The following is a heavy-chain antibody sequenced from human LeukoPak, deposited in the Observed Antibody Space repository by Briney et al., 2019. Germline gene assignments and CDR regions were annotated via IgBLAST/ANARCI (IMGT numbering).Heavy chain of an antibody. J-gene: IGHJ5*01. CDR1: GFTFSSYA. D-gene: IGHD3/OR15-3a*01. V-gene: IGHV3-30*14. CDR3: ATIGTGDYRDDS. Sequence: GGSLGLSCAASGFTFSSYAMHWVRQAPGKGLEWVAVISYDGSNKYYADSVKGRFTISRDNSKNTVYLQMSSLRAEDTALYYCATIGTGDYRDDSWGQGTLVTVSS. CDR2: ISYDGSNK.